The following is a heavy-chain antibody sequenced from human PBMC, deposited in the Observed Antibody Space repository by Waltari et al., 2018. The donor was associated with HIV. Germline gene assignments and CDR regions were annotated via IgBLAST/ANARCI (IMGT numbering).Heavy chain of an antibody. CDR1: GFTFSSYA. J-gene: IGHJ4*02. Sequence: EVQLLESGGGLVQPGGSLRLSCVASGFTFSSYAMNWVRQAPGKGLEWVSAISGSGGSTYYARSVKGPFTISRDNSKSTLYLQMNSLRSEDTAVFYCAKDPDPYYDFWSGYFPGYFDYWGQGTPVTVSS. V-gene: IGHV3-23*01. CDR3: AKDPDPYYDFWSGYFPGYFDY. D-gene: IGHD3-3*01. CDR2: ISGSGGST.